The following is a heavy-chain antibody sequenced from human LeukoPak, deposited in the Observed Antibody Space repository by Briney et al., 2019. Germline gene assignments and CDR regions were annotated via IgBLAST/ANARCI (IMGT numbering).Heavy chain of an antibody. CDR1: GFTFSDYY. CDR3: AKYSRAGVEYFDY. Sequence: GGSLRLSCAASGFTFSDYYMSWIRQAPGKGLEWVSAISGSGGSTYYADSVKGRFTISRDNSKNTLYLQMNSLRAEDTAVYYCAKYSRAGVEYFDYWGQGTLVTVSS. CDR2: ISGSGGST. V-gene: IGHV3-23*01. J-gene: IGHJ4*02. D-gene: IGHD6-13*01.